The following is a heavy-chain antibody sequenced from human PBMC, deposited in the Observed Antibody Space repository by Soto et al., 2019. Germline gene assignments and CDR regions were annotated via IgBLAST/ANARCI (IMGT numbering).Heavy chain of an antibody. V-gene: IGHV1-8*01. Sequence: GASVKVSCKASGYTFTSYYINWVRQATGQGLEWMGWMNPNSGNTGYAQKFQGRVTMTRNTSISTAYMELSSLRSEDTAVYYCARGARYCSGGSCYSWGGMDVWGQGTTVTVSS. CDR2: MNPNSGNT. J-gene: IGHJ6*02. CDR1: GYTFTSYY. D-gene: IGHD2-15*01. CDR3: ARGARYCSGGSCYSWGGMDV.